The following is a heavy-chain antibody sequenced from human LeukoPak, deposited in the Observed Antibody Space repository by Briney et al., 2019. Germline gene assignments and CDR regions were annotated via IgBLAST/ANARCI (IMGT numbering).Heavy chain of an antibody. V-gene: IGHV4-4*07. CDR1: GDSTINYY. CDR3: ARSTRPSTLIDF. D-gene: IGHD1-26*01. J-gene: IGHJ4*02. CDR2: IYTGGST. Sequence: PSETLSLTCTVSGDSTINYYCSGIRQPAGRGLEWIGRIYTGGSTNYNPSLQSRVTMSVDTSKNQFSLQLSSVTAADTAMYYGARSTRPSTLIDFWGQGTLVTVSS.